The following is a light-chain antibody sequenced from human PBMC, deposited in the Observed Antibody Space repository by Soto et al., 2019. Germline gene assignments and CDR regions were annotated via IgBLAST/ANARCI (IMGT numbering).Light chain of an antibody. CDR1: SNDVGAFDY. J-gene: IGLJ2*01. Sequence: QSVLTQPASISASPGQSISISCTGTSNDVGAFDYVSWYQQHPGKAPKLIIFEVVNRPSGVSTRFSGSKSGSTASLTISGLQPEDEADYFCSSYSSNCAHVFAGGTKVTVL. V-gene: IGLV2-14*01. CDR3: SSYSSNCAHV. CDR2: EVV.